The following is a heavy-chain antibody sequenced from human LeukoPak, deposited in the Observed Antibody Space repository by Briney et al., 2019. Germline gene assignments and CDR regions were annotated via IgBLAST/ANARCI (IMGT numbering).Heavy chain of an antibody. J-gene: IGHJ4*02. CDR2: ISSSGSTI. V-gene: IGHV3-48*03. Sequence: RGSLRLSCAASGFTFSSYEMNWVRQAPGKGLEWVSYISSSGSTIYYADSVKGRFTISRDNAKNSLYLQMNSLRAEDTAVYYCALYFDWLWGGNLDYWGQGTLVTVSS. CDR3: ALYFDWLWGGNLDY. CDR1: GFTFSSYE. D-gene: IGHD3-9*01.